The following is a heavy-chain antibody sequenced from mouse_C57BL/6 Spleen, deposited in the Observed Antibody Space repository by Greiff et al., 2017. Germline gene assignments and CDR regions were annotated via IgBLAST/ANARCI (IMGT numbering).Heavy chain of an antibody. D-gene: IGHD2-5*01. CDR2: INPSSGYT. V-gene: IGHV1-7*01. J-gene: IGHJ3*01. CDR3: AKGYSNYEFAY. CDR1: GYTFTSYW. Sequence: QVQLKESGAELAKPGASVKLSCKASGYTFTSYWMHWVKQRPGQGLEWIGYINPSSGYTKYNQKFKDKATFTADKSSSTAYMQLSSLTYEDSAVYYCAKGYSNYEFAYWGQGTLVTVSA.